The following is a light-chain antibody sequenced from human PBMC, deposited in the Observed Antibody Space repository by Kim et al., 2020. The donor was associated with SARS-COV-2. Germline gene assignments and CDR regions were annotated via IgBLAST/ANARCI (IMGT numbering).Light chain of an antibody. Sequence: APGRGPPLSCRARSSVGRDLAWYPQKPGQAPRLLIYDASNRIIGIPDRFSASGSETDFTLTISSLEPEYFAVYYCQKRSSGPSRTFGQGTKLEI. J-gene: IGKJ2*02. CDR3: QKRSSGPSRT. V-gene: IGKV3-11*01. CDR2: DAS. CDR1: SSVGRD.